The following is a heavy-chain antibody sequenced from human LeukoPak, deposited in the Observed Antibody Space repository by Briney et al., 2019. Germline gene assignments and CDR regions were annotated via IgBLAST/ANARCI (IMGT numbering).Heavy chain of an antibody. CDR2: ISYDGSNK. Sequence: GGSLRLSCAASGFTFSSYAMHWVRQAPGKGLEWVAVISYDGSNKYYADSVKGRFTISRDNSKNTLHLQMNSLRAEDTAVYYCARERIAAAGTFDPWGQGTLVTVSS. CDR3: ARERIAAAGTFDP. D-gene: IGHD6-13*01. V-gene: IGHV3-30*04. J-gene: IGHJ5*02. CDR1: GFTFSSYA.